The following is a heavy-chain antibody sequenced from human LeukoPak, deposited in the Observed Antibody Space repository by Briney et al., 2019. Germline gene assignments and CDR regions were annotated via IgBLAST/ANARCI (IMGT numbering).Heavy chain of an antibody. CDR3: ARDPPIDYDILTGYYSFDY. V-gene: IGHV3-66*01. J-gene: IGHJ4*02. CDR2: IYSGGST. D-gene: IGHD3-9*01. CDR1: GFTVSSNY. Sequence: GGSLRLSCAASGFTVSSNYMSWVRQAPGKGLEWVSVIYSGGSTYYADSVKGRFTISRDNSKNTLYLQMNSLRAEDTAVYYCARDPPIDYDILTGYYSFDYWGQGTLVTVSS.